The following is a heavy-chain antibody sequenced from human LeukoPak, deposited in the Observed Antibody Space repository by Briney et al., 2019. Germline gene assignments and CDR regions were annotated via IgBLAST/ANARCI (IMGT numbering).Heavy chain of an antibody. CDR3: AKDSKLPRNYDILTGYFGY. D-gene: IGHD3-9*01. CDR1: GFTFSSYG. CDR2: IRYDGSNK. Sequence: PGGSLRLSCAASGFTFSSYGMHWVRQAPGKGLEWVAFIRYDGSNKYYADSVKGRFTISRDNSKNTLYLQMNSLRAEDTAVSYCAKDSKLPRNYDILTGYFGYWGQGTLVTVSS. V-gene: IGHV3-30*02. J-gene: IGHJ4*02.